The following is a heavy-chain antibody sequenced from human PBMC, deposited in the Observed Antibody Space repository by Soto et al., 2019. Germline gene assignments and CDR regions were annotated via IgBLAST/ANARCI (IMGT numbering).Heavy chain of an antibody. CDR2: IGSRTSDI. CDR3: VRDYYDTSGYPNTFDM. Sequence: LRLSCAASGFTLSRHTMNWVRQAPGKGLEWVSFIGSRTSDIYYADSVKGRFTISRDNAKNSLYLDLTRLRAEDTAVYFCVRDYYDTSGYPNTFDMWGQGTMVTVSS. CDR1: GFTLSRHT. J-gene: IGHJ3*02. V-gene: IGHV3-21*01. D-gene: IGHD3-22*01.